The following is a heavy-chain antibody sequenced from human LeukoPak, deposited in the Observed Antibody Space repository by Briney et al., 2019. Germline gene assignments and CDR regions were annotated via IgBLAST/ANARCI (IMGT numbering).Heavy chain of an antibody. CDR3: ARLPTVTSPFDY. V-gene: IGHV5-51*01. J-gene: IGHJ4*01. CDR1: GYSFTNSW. CDR2: IYPGDSDT. Sequence: GESLKISCKGSGYSFTNSWIGWVRQMPGKGLEWMGIIYPGDSDTRYSPSFQGQVTISVDKSISAAYLQWGSLKASDSAMYFCARLPTVTSPFDYWGQGTLVTVSS. D-gene: IGHD4-17*01.